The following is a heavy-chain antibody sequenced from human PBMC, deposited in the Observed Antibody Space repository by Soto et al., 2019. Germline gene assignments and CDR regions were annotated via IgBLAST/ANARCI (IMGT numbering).Heavy chain of an antibody. V-gene: IGHV1-3*01. CDR1: GYTFTSYA. Sequence: ASVKVSCKASGYTFTSYAMHWVRQAPGQRLEWMGWINAGNGNTKYSQKFQGRVTITRDTSASTAYMELSSLRSEDTAVYYCARDPYPYGSGPPNWFDPWGQGTLVTVSS. CDR3: ARDPYPYGSGPPNWFDP. CDR2: INAGNGNT. D-gene: IGHD3-10*01. J-gene: IGHJ5*02.